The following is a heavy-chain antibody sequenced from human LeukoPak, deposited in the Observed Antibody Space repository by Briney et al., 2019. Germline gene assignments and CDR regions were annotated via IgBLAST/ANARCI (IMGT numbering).Heavy chain of an antibody. D-gene: IGHD3-10*01. Sequence: PGGSLRLSCAASGFTFSSHNMNWVRQAPGRGLEWVSFIRGGSNTIYYADSVKGRFTVSRDNAKSSLYLQMNSLRDEDTAVYFCARDSGSPSGGWWWYFDLWGRGILVTVSS. V-gene: IGHV3-48*02. CDR2: IRGGSNTI. CDR1: GFTFSSHN. J-gene: IGHJ2*01. CDR3: ARDSGSPSGGWWWYFDL.